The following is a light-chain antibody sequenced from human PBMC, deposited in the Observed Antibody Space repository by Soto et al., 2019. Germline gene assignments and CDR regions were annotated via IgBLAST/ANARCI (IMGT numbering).Light chain of an antibody. CDR2: GAS. V-gene: IGKV3-20*01. CDR3: QQYGSSPYT. CDR1: QSVSSSY. Sequence: EIVLTQSPGTLSLSPGERATLSCRASQSVSSSYLAWYQQKPGQAPRLLIYGASSRATGIPDRFSGSGSGTDFTLTISILEPEDFAVYYCQQYGSSPYTFGQGTKLESK. J-gene: IGKJ2*01.